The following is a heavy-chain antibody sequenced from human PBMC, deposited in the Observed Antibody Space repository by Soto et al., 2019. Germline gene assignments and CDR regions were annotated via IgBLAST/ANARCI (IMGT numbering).Heavy chain of an antibody. CDR2: INAGNGNT. CDR1: GYTFTSYA. CDR3: ARSGYSGYDPPQYYYGMDV. J-gene: IGHJ6*02. V-gene: IGHV1-3*01. D-gene: IGHD5-12*01. Sequence: GASVKVSCKASGYTFTSYAMHWVRQAPGQRLEWMGWINAGNGNTKYSQKFQGRVTITRDTSASTAYMELSSLRSEDAAVYYCARSGYSGYDPPQYYYGMDVWGQGTTVTVYS.